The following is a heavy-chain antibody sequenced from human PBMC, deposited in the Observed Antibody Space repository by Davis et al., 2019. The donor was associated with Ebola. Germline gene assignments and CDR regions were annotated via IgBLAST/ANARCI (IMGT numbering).Heavy chain of an antibody. V-gene: IGHV3-23*01. J-gene: IGHJ6*04. D-gene: IGHD3-3*01. Sequence: SLMLSFASSGFTFSRYAMSWVRQAPGQCLALVSAIIGNGGSTYYADSVKGRFTISRDNSKKTLYLQMNSLRAEDTAVYYCAKSGLSFGVVKYHYGMDVWGKGTTVTVSS. CDR2: IIGNGGST. CDR3: AKSGLSFGVVKYHYGMDV. CDR1: GFTFSRYA.